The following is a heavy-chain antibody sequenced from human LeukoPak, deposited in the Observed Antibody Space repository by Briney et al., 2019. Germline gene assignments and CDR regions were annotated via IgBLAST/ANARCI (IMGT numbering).Heavy chain of an antibody. CDR1: GFTFSDYY. Sequence: GGSLRLSCAASGFTFSDYYMSWIRQAPGKGLEWVSYISSSGSTIYYADFVKGRFTISRDNTKNSLYLQMNSRRAEDTAVYYCARSTVAVPHNWFDPWGQGTLVTVSS. CDR3: ARSTVAVPHNWFDP. V-gene: IGHV3-11*01. D-gene: IGHD6-19*01. J-gene: IGHJ5*02. CDR2: ISSSGSTI.